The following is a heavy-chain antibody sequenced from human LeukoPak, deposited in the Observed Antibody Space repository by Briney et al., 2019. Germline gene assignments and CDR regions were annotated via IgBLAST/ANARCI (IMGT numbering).Heavy chain of an antibody. CDR1: GYSISSGYY. CDR2: IYHSGST. Sequence: PSETLSLTCTVSGYSISSGYYWGWIRQPPGKGLEWIGSIYHSGSTYYNPSLKSRLSISVDTSKNQFSLKVSSVTAADTAVYYCARMFRTVWELPYFWGQGTLVTVSS. CDR3: ARMFRTVWELPYF. J-gene: IGHJ4*02. D-gene: IGHD1-26*01. V-gene: IGHV4-38-2*02.